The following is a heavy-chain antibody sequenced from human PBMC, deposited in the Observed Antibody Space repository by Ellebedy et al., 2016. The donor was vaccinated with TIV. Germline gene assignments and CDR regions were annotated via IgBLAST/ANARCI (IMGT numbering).Heavy chain of an antibody. V-gene: IGHV4-39*07. J-gene: IGHJ4*02. CDR2: IYYSGTT. D-gene: IGHD1-26*01. CDR1: GGSIRSRSYF. Sequence: MPSETLSLTCTVSGGSIRSRSYFWGCLRQPPGAGLEWIGSIYYSGTTYYNPSLNSRVTISLDTSQNQFSLKLGSVTAADTAVYYCAMHQKELFDYWGPGAVISVSS. CDR3: AMHQKELFDY.